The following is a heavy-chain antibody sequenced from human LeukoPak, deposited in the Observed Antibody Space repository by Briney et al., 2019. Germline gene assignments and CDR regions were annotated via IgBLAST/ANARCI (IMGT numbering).Heavy chain of an antibody. CDR1: GASVTSTGYC. Sequence: SETLSLTCTVSGASVTSTGYCWAWLRQPPGKGLEWIGSIYDNGNTYYNPPLTSRVTLSLDTSKNQFSLKLSSVTAADTAVYYCAREEYAFSSYKDFWGKGTTVTVSS. CDR2: IYDNGNT. CDR3: AREEYAFSSYKDF. J-gene: IGHJ6*03. D-gene: IGHD6-6*01. V-gene: IGHV4-39*07.